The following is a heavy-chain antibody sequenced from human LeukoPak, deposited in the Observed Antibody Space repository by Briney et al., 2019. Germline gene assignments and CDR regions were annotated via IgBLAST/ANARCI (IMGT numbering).Heavy chain of an antibody. D-gene: IGHD3-22*01. CDR3: TTVLYYDSSGYYRRATN. CDR1: GFTFNNAG. J-gene: IGHJ4*02. CDR2: IKRKADGGTT. Sequence: GGSLRLSCAASGFTFNNAGMSWVRQAPGKGLEWVGRIKRKADGGTTDYAAPVKGRFTISRDDSKNTLYLQMNSLKTEDTAVCYCTTVLYYDSSGYYRRATNWGQGTLVTVSS. V-gene: IGHV3-15*01.